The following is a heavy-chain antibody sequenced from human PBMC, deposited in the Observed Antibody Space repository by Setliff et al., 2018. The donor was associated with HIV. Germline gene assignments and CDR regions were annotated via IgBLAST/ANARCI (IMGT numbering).Heavy chain of an antibody. CDR3: AAGGASSTDHLSSFSERSLYILDS. CDR1: GGTFSSYA. V-gene: IGHV1-69*05. J-gene: IGHJ4*02. CDR2: IIPIFGTA. D-gene: IGHD2-2*01. Sequence: GASVKVSCKASGGTFSSYAISWVRQAPGQGLEWMGGIIPIFGTANYAQKFQGRVTITTDESTSTAYMELSSLRSEDTAVYYCAAGGASSTDHLSSFSERSLYILDSWGQGTLVTVSS.